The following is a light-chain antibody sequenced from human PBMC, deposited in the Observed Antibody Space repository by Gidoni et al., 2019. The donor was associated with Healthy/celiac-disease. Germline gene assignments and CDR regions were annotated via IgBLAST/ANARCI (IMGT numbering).Light chain of an antibody. Sequence: DIKTTQSPSSLSASVGVRVTITCRASQSISSYLNWYQQKPGKAPKLLIYAASSLQSGVPSRFSGSGSGTDFTLTISSLQPEDFATYYCQQSYSTPRTFGQGTKVEIK. CDR2: AAS. J-gene: IGKJ1*01. CDR1: QSISSY. CDR3: QQSYSTPRT. V-gene: IGKV1-39*01.